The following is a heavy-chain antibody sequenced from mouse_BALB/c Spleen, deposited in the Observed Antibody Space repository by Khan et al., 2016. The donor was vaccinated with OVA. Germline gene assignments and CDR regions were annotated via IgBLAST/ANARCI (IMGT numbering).Heavy chain of an antibody. Sequence: QIQLVQSGPELKKPGETVKISCKASGYTFTNYGMNWVKQAPGKGLKWMGWINTYTGEPTYADDFKGRFAFSLETSASTAYLQINNLTNEDTATYVCARNGNYGYFDVWGAGTTVTVSS. CDR1: GYTFTNYG. J-gene: IGHJ1*01. CDR2: INTYTGEP. CDR3: ARNGNYGYFDV. D-gene: IGHD2-1*01. V-gene: IGHV9-3-1*01.